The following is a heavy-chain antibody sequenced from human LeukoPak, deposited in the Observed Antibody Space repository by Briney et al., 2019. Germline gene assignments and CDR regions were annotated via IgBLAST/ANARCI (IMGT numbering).Heavy chain of an antibody. CDR2: ILGSGVTT. CDR1: GFTFSNYA. V-gene: IGHV3-23*01. D-gene: IGHD3-9*01. J-gene: IGHJ4*02. Sequence: GGSLRLSCAASGFTFSNYAMSWVRQAPGKGLEWVSAILGSGVTTYYADSVKGRLTVSRDNSKSTLYLQMNTLRAEDTALYYCAKWGDYDVLTGYYVPDYWGQGTLVTVSS. CDR3: AKWGDYDVLTGYYVPDY.